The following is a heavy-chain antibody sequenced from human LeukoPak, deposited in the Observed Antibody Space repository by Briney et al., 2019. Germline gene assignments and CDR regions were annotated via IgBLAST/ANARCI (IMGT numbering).Heavy chain of an antibody. CDR2: INHSGST. J-gene: IGHJ5*02. V-gene: IGHV4-34*01. Sequence: SETLSLTCAVYGGSFSGYYWSWIRQPPGKGLEWIGEINHSGSTNYNPSLKSRVTISVDTSKNQFSLKLSSVTAADTAVYYCARDNAYYGSGRNNWFDPWGQGTLITVSS. CDR3: ARDNAYYGSGRNNWFDP. D-gene: IGHD3-10*01. CDR1: GGSFSGYY.